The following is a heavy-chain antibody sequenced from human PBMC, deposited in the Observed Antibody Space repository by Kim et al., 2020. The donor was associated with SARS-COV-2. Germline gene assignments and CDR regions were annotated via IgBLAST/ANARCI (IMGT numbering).Heavy chain of an antibody. Sequence: ASVKVSCKASGYTFTSYGISWVRQAPGQGLEWMGWISAYNGNTNYAQKLQGRVTMTTDTSTSTAYMELRSLRSDDTAVYYCASQVRSGWYGNAFDIWGQGTMVTVSS. V-gene: IGHV1-18*04. CDR3: ASQVRSGWYGNAFDI. J-gene: IGHJ3*02. CDR1: GYTFTSYG. D-gene: IGHD6-19*01. CDR2: ISAYNGNT.